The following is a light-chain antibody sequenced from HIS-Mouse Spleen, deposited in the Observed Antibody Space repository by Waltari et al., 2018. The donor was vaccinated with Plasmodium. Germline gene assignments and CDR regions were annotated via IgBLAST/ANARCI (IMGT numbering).Light chain of an antibody. Sequence: DIQVTQSPSSLSATGGDRVTINGRASQRISSYLNWDQQKPGKAPKLLIYAASSLQSGVPSRFSGSGSGTDFTLTISSLQPEDFATYYWQQNYNTWTFGQGTKVEIK. CDR1: QRISSY. V-gene: IGKV1-39*01. J-gene: IGKJ1*01. CDR3: QQNYNTWT. CDR2: AAS.